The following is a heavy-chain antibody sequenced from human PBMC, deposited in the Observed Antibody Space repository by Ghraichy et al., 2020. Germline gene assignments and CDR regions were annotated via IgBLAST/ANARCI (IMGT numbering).Heavy chain of an antibody. CDR1: GFPFSSYD. CDR2: IGTAGDT. V-gene: IGHV3-13*01. D-gene: IGHD1-14*01. CDR3: ASTDREGAFDI. Sequence: GGSLRLSCAASGFPFSSYDMHWVRQATGKGLEWVSAIGTAGDTYYPGSVKGRFTISRENAKNSSYLQMNSLRAGDTAVYYCASTDREGAFDIWGQGTKVTVSS. J-gene: IGHJ3*02.